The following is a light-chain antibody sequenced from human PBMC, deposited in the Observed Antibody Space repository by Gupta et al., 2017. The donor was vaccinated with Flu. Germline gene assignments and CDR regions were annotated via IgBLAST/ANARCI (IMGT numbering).Light chain of an antibody. Sequence: QSVLTQPPSVSAAPGQKVTISCSGSSSNIGNKYVSWYQQLPGTAPKLPIYDNNKRPSGIPDRFSGSKSGTSATLGITGLQTGDEADYYCGTWDSSLSALVFGGGTKLTV. V-gene: IGLV1-51*01. CDR1: SSNIGNKY. J-gene: IGLJ2*01. CDR3: GTWDSSLSALV. CDR2: DNN.